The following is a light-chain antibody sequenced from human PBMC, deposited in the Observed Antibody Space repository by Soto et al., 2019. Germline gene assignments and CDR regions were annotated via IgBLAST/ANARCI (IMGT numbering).Light chain of an antibody. CDR1: SSDIGAYDY. CDR3: LSYADTAYV. Sequence: QSVLTQPASLSGSAGQSITISCTGTSSDIGAYDYVSWFQQHPGKAPKLMISEVNNRPSGVSNRFSGSKSGNTAFLTVSGLQAEDEADYYCLSYADTAYVFGTGTKVTVL. V-gene: IGLV2-14*01. CDR2: EVN. J-gene: IGLJ1*01.